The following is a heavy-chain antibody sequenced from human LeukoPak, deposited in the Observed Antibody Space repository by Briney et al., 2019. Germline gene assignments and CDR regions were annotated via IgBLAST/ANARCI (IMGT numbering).Heavy chain of an antibody. CDR3: ARAPRYYDFWSGYLDYYYYMDV. CDR2: IYYSGST. V-gene: IGHV4-59*01. J-gene: IGHJ6*03. D-gene: IGHD3-3*01. Sequence: PSETLSLTCTVSGGSISSYYWSWIRQPPGKGLEWIGYIYYSGSTNYNPSLKSRVTISVDTSKNQFSLKLSSVTAADTAVYYCARAPRYYDFWSGYLDYYYYMDVWGKGTTVTASS. CDR1: GGSISSYY.